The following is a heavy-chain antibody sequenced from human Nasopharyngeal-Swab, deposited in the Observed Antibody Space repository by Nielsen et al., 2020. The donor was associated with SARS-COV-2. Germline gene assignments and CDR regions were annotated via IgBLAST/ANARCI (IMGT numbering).Heavy chain of an antibody. CDR3: ARSRDGYNSPFDY. D-gene: IGHD5-24*01. CDR2: INAGNGNT. V-gene: IGHV1-3*01. Sequence: WVRQAPGQRLEWMGWINAGNGNTKYSQKFQGRVTITRDTSASTAYMELSSLRSEDTAVYYCARSRDGYNSPFDYWGQGTLVTVSS. J-gene: IGHJ4*02.